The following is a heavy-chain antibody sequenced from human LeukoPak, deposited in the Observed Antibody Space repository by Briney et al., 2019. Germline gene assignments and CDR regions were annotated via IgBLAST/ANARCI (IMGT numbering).Heavy chain of an antibody. Sequence: GGSLRLSCAASGFTFSNYWMTWVRQAPGKRLEWVANTKQDGSEKFYLDSVKGRFTFSRDNAKKSLYLQMNSLRAEDTAIYYCTRVYNNGAFDIWGQGTMVVVSS. CDR3: TRVYNNGAFDI. D-gene: IGHD5-24*01. CDR1: GFTFSNYW. V-gene: IGHV3-7*01. CDR2: TKQDGSEK. J-gene: IGHJ3*02.